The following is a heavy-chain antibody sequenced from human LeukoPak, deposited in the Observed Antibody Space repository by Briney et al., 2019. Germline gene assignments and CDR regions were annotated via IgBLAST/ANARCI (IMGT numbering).Heavy chain of an antibody. CDR1: GFTFSSYA. Sequence: GGSLRLSCAASGFTFSSYAMGWVRQAPGKGLEWVSAISGSAGSTYYADSLRGRFTISRVNSKNTLFLQMNSLRADDTAIYYCAKVVLAAAMNWGQGTLVTVSS. D-gene: IGHD6-13*01. V-gene: IGHV3-23*01. J-gene: IGHJ4*02. CDR3: AKVVLAAAMN. CDR2: ISGSAGST.